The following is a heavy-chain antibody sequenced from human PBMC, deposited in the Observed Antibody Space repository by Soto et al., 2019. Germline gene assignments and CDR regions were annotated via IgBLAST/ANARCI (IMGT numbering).Heavy chain of an antibody. D-gene: IGHD1-26*01. J-gene: IGHJ3*02. Sequence: EVQLVESGGGLVQPGGSLRLSCAASGFTFSSYAMHWVRQAPGKGLEYVSAISSNGGSTYYANSVKGRFTISRDNSKNTLYLQMGSLRAEDMAVYYCARRMGRKVGATTYAFDIWGQGTMVTVSS. CDR2: ISSNGGST. CDR3: ARRMGRKVGATTYAFDI. V-gene: IGHV3-64*01. CDR1: GFTFSSYA.